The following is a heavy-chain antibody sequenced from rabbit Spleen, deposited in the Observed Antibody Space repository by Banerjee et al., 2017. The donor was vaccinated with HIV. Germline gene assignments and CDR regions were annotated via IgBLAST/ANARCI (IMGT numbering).Heavy chain of an antibody. CDR3: ARGVAGYGDGSNVFDS. CDR2: IYTSSGKT. Sequence: QEQLVESGGGLVQPEGSLTLTCTASGFSFSSSYWICWVRQAPGTGLELIACIYTSSGKTWYASWAKGRLTISKTSSTTVTLQMTSLTAADTATYFCARGVAGYGDGSNVFDSWGQGTLVTVS. CDR1: GFSFSSSYW. J-gene: IGHJ3*01. D-gene: IGHD7-1*01. V-gene: IGHV1S45*01.